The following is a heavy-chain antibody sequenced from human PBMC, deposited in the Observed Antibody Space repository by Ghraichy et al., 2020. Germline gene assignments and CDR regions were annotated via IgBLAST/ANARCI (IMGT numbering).Heavy chain of an antibody. J-gene: IGHJ5*02. Sequence: GESLNISCKGSGYSFPTYWIGWVRQMPGKGLEWMGIIYPGDSDTRYSPSFQGQVTISADKSISTAYLQWSSLKASDTAMYYCARSRIAARPSLLLYWFDPWGQGTLVTVSS. CDR2: IYPGDSDT. CDR1: GYSFPTYW. V-gene: IGHV5-51*01. CDR3: ARSRIAARPSLLLYWFDP. D-gene: IGHD6-6*01.